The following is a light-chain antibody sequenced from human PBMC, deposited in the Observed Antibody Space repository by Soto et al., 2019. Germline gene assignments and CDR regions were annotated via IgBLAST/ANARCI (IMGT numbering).Light chain of an antibody. CDR2: EVS. Sequence: QSLLTQPASVSGSPGQSITISCTGTSSDVGGYNYVSWYQQHPGKAPKLMIYEVSNRPLGVSNRFSGSKSGNTASLTISGLQAEDEADYYCTSYTSSSTLDVFGTGTKV. CDR1: SSDVGGYNY. J-gene: IGLJ1*01. CDR3: TSYTSSSTLDV. V-gene: IGLV2-14*01.